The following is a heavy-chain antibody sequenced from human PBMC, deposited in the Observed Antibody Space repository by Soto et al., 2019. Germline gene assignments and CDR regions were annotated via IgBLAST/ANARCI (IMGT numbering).Heavy chain of an antibody. CDR2: MNPNGGNT. CDR1: GYTFTSYD. J-gene: IGHJ4*02. V-gene: IGHV1-8*01. D-gene: IGHD6-19*01. CDR3: ARGAAVAGTDFDY. Sequence: ASVKVSCKASGYTFTSYDINWVRQATGQGLEWMGWMNPNGGNTGYAQKFQGRVTMTRNTSISTAYMELSSLRSEDTAVYYCARGAAVAGTDFDYWGQGTLVTVSS.